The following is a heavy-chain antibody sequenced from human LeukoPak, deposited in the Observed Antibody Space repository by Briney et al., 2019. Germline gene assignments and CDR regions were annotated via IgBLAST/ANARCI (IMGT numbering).Heavy chain of an antibody. CDR1: GGSISSGGYS. J-gene: IGHJ5*02. V-gene: IGHV4-30-2*01. CDR2: IYHSGST. CDR3: ARVCWYNWFDP. D-gene: IGHD6-13*01. Sequence: SETLSLTCAVSGGSISSGGYSWSWIRQPPGKGLEWIGYIYHSGSTYYNPSLKSRVTISVDGSKNQFSLKLSSVTAADTAVYYCARVCWYNWFDPWGQGTLVTVSS.